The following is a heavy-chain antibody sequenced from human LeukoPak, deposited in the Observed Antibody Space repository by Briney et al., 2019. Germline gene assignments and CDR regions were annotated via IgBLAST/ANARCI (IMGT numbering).Heavy chain of an antibody. Sequence: GGSLRLSCAASGFTFSSYGMHWVRQAPGKGLERVAVIWYDGSNKYYGDSVKGRFTISRDNAKNSLYLQMNSLRAEDTAVYYCARAAYYDILTGYYNYYYGMDVWGQGTTVTVSS. CDR3: ARAAYYDILTGYYNYYYGMDV. V-gene: IGHV3-33*01. J-gene: IGHJ6*02. D-gene: IGHD3-9*01. CDR2: IWYDGSNK. CDR1: GFTFSSYG.